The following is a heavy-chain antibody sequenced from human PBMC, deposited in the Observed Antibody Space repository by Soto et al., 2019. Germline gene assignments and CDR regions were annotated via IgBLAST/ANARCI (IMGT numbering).Heavy chain of an antibody. CDR1: GYTFTSYG. D-gene: IGHD3-10*01. V-gene: IGHV1-18*01. CDR2: ISAYNGNT. Sequence: QVQLVQSGAEVKKPGASVKVSCKASGYTFTSYGISWVRQAPGQGLEWMGWISAYNGNTNYAQKLQGRVTMTTDTSTSTADMGLRSLSSVDTGEYYCERGFTMVRPPRGMDVWGQGTTVTVSS. J-gene: IGHJ6*02. CDR3: ERGFTMVRPPRGMDV.